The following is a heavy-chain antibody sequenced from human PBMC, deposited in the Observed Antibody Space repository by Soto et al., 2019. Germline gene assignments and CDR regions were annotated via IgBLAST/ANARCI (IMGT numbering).Heavy chain of an antibody. J-gene: IGHJ6*02. CDR3: ASAPLGYCTNGECSNGMDV. CDR1: GFTFSDYY. V-gene: IGHV3-11*06. Sequence: QVQLVESGGGLVKPGGSLRLSCAASGFTFSDYYMNWIRKAPGKGLHWVSYISSSSSYTNYADSVKGRFTISRDNAKNSLYLQMNSLRAEDTAVYYCASAPLGYCTNGECSNGMDVWGHGTTVTVSS. CDR2: ISSSSSYT. D-gene: IGHD2-8*01.